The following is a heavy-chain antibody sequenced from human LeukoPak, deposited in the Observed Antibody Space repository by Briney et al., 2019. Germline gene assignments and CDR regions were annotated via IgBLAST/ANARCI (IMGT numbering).Heavy chain of an antibody. Sequence: PGGSLRLSCAASGFTFRNYLMNWVRQAPGKGLEWVSGISGSGGSTYYADSVKGRFTISRDNSKNTLYLQMNSLRAEDTAVYYCAKDKGAYYYNGMDVWGQGTTVTVSS. D-gene: IGHD3-16*01. CDR3: AKDKGAYYYNGMDV. CDR2: ISGSGGST. V-gene: IGHV3-23*01. J-gene: IGHJ6*02. CDR1: GFTFRNYL.